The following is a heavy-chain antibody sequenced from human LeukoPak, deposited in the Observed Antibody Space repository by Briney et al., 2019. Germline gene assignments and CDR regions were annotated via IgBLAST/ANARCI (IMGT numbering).Heavy chain of an antibody. V-gene: IGHV3-23*01. CDR1: GFTFSSYA. J-gene: IGHJ4*02. D-gene: IGHD3-16*01. CDR3: AKAGGDSISHFDY. CDR2: INCGGDIK. Sequence: GGSLRLSCAVSGFTFSSYAMRWVRQAPGKGLEWVSAINCGGDIKYYADSVKGRFTISRDNSKNTLYLQMNSLRGEDTAIYYCAKAGGDSISHFDYWGQGTLVTVSS.